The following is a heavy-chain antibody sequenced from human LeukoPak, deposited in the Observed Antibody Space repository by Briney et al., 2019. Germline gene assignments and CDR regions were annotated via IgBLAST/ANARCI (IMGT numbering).Heavy chain of an antibody. V-gene: IGHV3-23*01. Sequence: GGSPRLSCAASGFTFSSYAMSWVRQAPGKGLEWVSAISGSGGSTYYADSVKGRFAISRDSSKNTLYLQMNRLRAEDTAVYYCARGPSGYHNTGGQGTLVTVSS. CDR3: ARGPSGYHNT. J-gene: IGHJ4*02. CDR2: ISGSGGST. CDR1: GFTFSSYA. D-gene: IGHD5-12*01.